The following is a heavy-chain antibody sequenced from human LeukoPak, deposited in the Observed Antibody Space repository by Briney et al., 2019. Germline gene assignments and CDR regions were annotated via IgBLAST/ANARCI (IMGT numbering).Heavy chain of an antibody. J-gene: IGHJ4*02. CDR3: AKDSFYRDGYNSY. Sequence: PGGSLRLSCAASGFTFSSYAMHWVRQAPGKGLEWVAVISYDGSNKYYADSVKGRFTISRDNSKNTLYLQMNSLRAEDTAVYYCAKDSFYRDGYNSYWGQGTLVTVSS. CDR2: ISYDGSNK. D-gene: IGHD5-24*01. CDR1: GFTFSSYA. V-gene: IGHV3-30*04.